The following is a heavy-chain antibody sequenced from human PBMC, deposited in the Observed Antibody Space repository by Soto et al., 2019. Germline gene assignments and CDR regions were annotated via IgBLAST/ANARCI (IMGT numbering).Heavy chain of an antibody. CDR1: GFNFSSYS. V-gene: IGHV3-33*01. CDR3: ARPKTKVTTFGMDV. CDR2: IWYDGSNK. J-gene: IGHJ6*02. Sequence: GWALRLSCATSGFNFSSYSMHWVRQAPGKGLEWVAVIWYDGSNKYYGDSVKGRFTISRDNSKNTVHLQMNNLRAEDTAVYYCARPKTKVTTFGMDVWGQGTTVTASS. D-gene: IGHD4-4*01.